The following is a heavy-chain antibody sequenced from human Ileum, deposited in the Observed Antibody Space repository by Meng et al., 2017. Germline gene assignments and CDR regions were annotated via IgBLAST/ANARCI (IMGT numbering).Heavy chain of an antibody. CDR3: ARGDYYGSGSYSRGPGY. V-gene: IGHV3-21*01. J-gene: IGHJ4*02. Sequence: GESLKISCAASGFTLSSYAMSWVRQGPGKGLEWVSSISSSSSYIYYADSVKGRFTISRDNAKNSLYLQMNSLRAEDTAVYYCARGDYYGSGSYSRGPGYWGQGTLVTVSS. CDR1: GFTLSSYA. D-gene: IGHD3-10*01. CDR2: ISSSSSYI.